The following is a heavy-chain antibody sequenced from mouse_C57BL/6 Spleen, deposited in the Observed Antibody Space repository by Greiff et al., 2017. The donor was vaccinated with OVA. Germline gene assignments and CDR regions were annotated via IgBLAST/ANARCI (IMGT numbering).Heavy chain of an antibody. V-gene: IGHV5-4*01. J-gene: IGHJ2*01. Sequence: VQLQESGGGLVKPGGSLKLSCAASGFTFSSYAMSWVRQTPEKRLEWVATISDGGSYTYYPDNVKGRFTISRDNAKNNLYLQMSHLKSEDTAMYYCAREGIVTFDYWGQGTTLTVSS. CDR3: AREGIVTFDY. CDR1: GFTFSSYA. CDR2: ISDGGSYT. D-gene: IGHD2-5*01.